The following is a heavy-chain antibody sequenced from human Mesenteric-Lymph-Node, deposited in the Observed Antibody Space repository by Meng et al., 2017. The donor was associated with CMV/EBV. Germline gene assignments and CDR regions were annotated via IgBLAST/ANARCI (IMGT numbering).Heavy chain of an antibody. V-gene: IGHV3-48*04. J-gene: IGHJ6*02. D-gene: IGHD2-2*01. Sequence: GGSLRLSCAASRFTFRRNAMSWVRQAPGKGLEWISYISNSANTIYYADSVMGRFTISRDNAKNSLYLQMNSLGAEDTAVYYCARDHSRYCSSTSCYSGYYYVMDVWGQGTTVTVSS. CDR2: ISNSANTI. CDR3: ARDHSRYCSSTSCYSGYYYVMDV. CDR1: RFTFRRNA.